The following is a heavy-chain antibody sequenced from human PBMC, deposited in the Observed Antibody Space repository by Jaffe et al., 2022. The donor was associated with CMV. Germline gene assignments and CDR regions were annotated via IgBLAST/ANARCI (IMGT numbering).Heavy chain of an antibody. CDR2: IYYSGST. CDR3: ATPGAGWKSYYFDY. D-gene: IGHD1-1*01. J-gene: IGHJ4*02. V-gene: IGHV4-39*01. CDR1: GGSISSSSYY. Sequence: QLQLQESGPGLVKPSETLSLTCTVSGGSISSSSYYWGWIRQPPGKGLEWIGSIYYSGSTYYNPSLKSRVTISVDTSKNQFSLKLSSVTAADTAVYYCATPGAGWKSYYFDYWGQGTLVTVSS.